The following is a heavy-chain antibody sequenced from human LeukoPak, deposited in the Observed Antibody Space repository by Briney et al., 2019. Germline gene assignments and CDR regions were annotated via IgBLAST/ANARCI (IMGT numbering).Heavy chain of an antibody. V-gene: IGHV3-30*18. J-gene: IGHJ6*02. CDR1: GFTFSSYG. CDR2: ISYDGSNK. CDR3: SKARRVWFGELYYYSYGMAG. Sequence: GRSLRLSCAASGFTFSSYGMRGVRQAPGKGLEWMAVISYDGSNKYYPDSVKGRFTISRDNSKNTIFLQTNSRVGENTALQYFSKARRVWFGELYYYSYGMAGWSQGTTVTVSS. D-gene: IGHD3-10*01.